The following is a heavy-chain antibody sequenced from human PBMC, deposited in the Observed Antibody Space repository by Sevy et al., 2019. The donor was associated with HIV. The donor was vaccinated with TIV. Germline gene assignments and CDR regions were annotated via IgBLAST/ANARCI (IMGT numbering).Heavy chain of an antibody. CDR1: GFIFSRYG. Sequence: GESLKISCKASGFIFSRYGVHWVRQAPGKGLEWVASIFNDGKTKYYGDPVKGRFTISSDDSKNTLYLQMDSLRAEDTAVYYCARESGSDWYLDYWGQGTLVTVSS. CDR2: IFNDGKTK. J-gene: IGHJ4*02. V-gene: IGHV3-33*01. D-gene: IGHD2-21*02. CDR3: ARESGSDWYLDY.